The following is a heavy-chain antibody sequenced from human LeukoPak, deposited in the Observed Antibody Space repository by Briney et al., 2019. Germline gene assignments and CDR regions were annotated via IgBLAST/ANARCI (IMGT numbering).Heavy chain of an antibody. V-gene: IGHV4-34*01. J-gene: IGHJ5*02. CDR1: GGSFSGYY. D-gene: IGHD2-2*02. Sequence: SETLSLTCAVYGGSFSGYYWSWIRQPPGKGLEWIGEINHSGSTNYNPSLKSRVTISVDTSKNQFSLKLSSVTAADTAVYYCARENIVVVPAAKPRFDPWGQGTLVTVSS. CDR3: ARENIVVVPAAKPRFDP. CDR2: INHSGST.